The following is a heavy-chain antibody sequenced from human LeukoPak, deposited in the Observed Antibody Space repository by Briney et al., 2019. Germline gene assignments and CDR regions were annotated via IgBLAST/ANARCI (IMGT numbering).Heavy chain of an antibody. D-gene: IGHD3-16*01. J-gene: IGHJ4*02. V-gene: IGHV3-7*01. CDR1: GFTFSSYA. Sequence: GGSLRLSCAASGFTFSSYAMSWVRQAPGKGLEWAANIKPDGSEKYYVDSVKGRFTISRDNAKNSLYLQMNSLRAEDTAVYYCARDKFGGTDYWGQGTLVTVSS. CDR3: ARDKFGGTDY. CDR2: IKPDGSEK.